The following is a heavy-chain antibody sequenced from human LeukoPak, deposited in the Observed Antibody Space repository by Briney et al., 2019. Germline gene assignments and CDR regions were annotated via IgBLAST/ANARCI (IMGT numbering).Heavy chain of an antibody. CDR1: GFTVSSKY. J-gene: IGHJ4*02. D-gene: IGHD4-17*01. CDR3: ARGNGDYRLGSVSADY. CDR2: ITGSGATT. V-gene: IGHV3-23*01. Sequence: GGSLRLSCAASGFTVSSKYMSWVRQAPGKGLEWVSTITGSGATTYYADSVKGRFTISRDISKNTLYLYLQMNSLRAEDTAVYYCARGNGDYRLGSVSADYWGQGTLVTVSS.